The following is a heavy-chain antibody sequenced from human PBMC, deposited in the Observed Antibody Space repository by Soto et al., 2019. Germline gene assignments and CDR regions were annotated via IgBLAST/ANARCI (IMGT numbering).Heavy chain of an antibody. CDR1: GFPCSSYS. CDR2: ITNDGNNE. D-gene: IGHD1-26*01. Sequence: GGSLILSCASSGFPCSSYSMHLIRPAPGKGLEWVALITNDGNNEYYRESVKGRFSISRGRSTNTVDLLMNSLRPEDTGVYYCAKEGPGGGRHFYYAMDVWGQGTTVNVS. V-gene: IGHV3-30*02. CDR3: AKEGPGGGRHFYYAMDV. J-gene: IGHJ6*02.